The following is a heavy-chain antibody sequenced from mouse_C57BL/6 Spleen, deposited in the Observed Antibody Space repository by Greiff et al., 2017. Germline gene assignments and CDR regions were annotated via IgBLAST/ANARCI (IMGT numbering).Heavy chain of an antibody. CDR3: ARGETTVVATDD. D-gene: IGHD1-1*01. CDR1: GYTFTSYW. CDR2: IHPNSGST. J-gene: IGHJ2*01. Sequence: QVQLQQSGAELVKPGASVKLSCKASGYTFTSYWMHWVKQRPGQGLEWIGMIHPNSGSTNYNEKFKSKATLTVDKSSSTAYMQLSSLTSEDSAVYYCARGETTVVATDDWGQGTTLTVSS. V-gene: IGHV1-64*01.